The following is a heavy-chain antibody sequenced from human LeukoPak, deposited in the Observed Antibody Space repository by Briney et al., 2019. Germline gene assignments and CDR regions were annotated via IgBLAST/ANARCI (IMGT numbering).Heavy chain of an antibody. D-gene: IGHD3-3*01. CDR2: INHSGGA. V-gene: IGHV4-34*01. CDR1: GGTFIGYY. CDR3: ARVPLRFLEPFDY. J-gene: IGHJ4*02. Sequence: SETLSLTCAVYGGTFIGYYWSWIRQPPGKGLEWIGEINHSGGANYNPSLKSRVTISADTSKSQFSLKLGSVTAADTAVYYCARVPLRFLEPFDYWGQGTLVTVSS.